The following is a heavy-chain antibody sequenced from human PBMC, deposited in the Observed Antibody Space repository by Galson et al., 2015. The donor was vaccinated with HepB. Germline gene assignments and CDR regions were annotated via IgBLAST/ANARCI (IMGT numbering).Heavy chain of an antibody. Sequence: CAISGDSVSSNSAAWNWIRQSPSRGLEWLGRTYYRSKWYNDYAVSVKSRITINPDTSKNQFSLQLNSVTPEDTAVYYCARVGSTYYYDSSGGVFDYWGQGTLVTVSS. CDR2: TYYRSKWYN. CDR3: ARVGSTYYYDSSGGVFDY. D-gene: IGHD3-22*01. J-gene: IGHJ4*02. V-gene: IGHV6-1*01. CDR1: GDSVSSNSAA.